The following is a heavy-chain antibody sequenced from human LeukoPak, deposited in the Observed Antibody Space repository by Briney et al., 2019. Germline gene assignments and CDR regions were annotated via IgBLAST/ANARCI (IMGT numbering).Heavy chain of an antibody. J-gene: IGHJ3*02. CDR1: GGSISSYY. D-gene: IGHD3-10*01. CDR2: IYYSGST. V-gene: IGHV4-59*12. Sequence: SETLSLTCTVSGGSISSYYWSWIRQPPGKGLEWIGYIYYSGSTNYNPSLKSRVTISADTSKNQFSLKLSSVTAADTAVYYCARGFKVYYGSGSYYRSHAFDIWGQGTMVTVSS. CDR3: ARGFKVYYGSGSYYRSHAFDI.